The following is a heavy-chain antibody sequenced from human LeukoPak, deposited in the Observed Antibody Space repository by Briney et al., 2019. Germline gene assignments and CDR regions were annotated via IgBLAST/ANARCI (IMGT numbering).Heavy chain of an antibody. CDR2: ISWNSGSI. J-gene: IGHJ4*02. Sequence: GGSLRLSCAASGFTFDDYAMHWVRQAPGKGLEWVSGISWNSGSIGYADSVKGRFTISRDSAKNSLYLQMNSLRAEDTALYYCAKAPFMVRGVPDYWGQGTLVTVSS. CDR1: GFTFDDYA. V-gene: IGHV3-9*01. CDR3: AKAPFMVRGVPDY. D-gene: IGHD3-10*01.